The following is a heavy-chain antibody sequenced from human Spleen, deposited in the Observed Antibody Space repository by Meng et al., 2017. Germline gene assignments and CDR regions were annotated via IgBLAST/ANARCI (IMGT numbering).Heavy chain of an antibody. CDR3: ARDADWVIFDH. J-gene: IGHJ4*02. CDR2: INTDASIT. CDR1: GFTFSSYN. Sequence: GGSLRLSCAASGFTFSSYNMHWVRQTPEEGLVWVSRINTDASITTYADSVKGRFTISRDDAKNTVYLQMNSLRAEDMAVYYCARDADWVIFDHWGQGALVTVSS. D-gene: IGHD3-9*01. V-gene: IGHV3-74*03.